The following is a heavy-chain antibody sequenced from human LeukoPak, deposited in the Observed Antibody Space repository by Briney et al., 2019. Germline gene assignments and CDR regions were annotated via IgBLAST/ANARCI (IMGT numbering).Heavy chain of an antibody. V-gene: IGHV3-7*03. J-gene: IGHJ3*01. CDR2: IKQDGTQE. CDR3: TKEGT. Sequence: GGSLRLSCETSGFTFSSSSMNWVRQAPGKGLEWVAYIKQDGTQEHYVDSVKGRSTISRDNAKNSLYLQMNSLRAEDTAVYYCTKEGTWGQGTMVIVSS. CDR1: GFTFSSSS.